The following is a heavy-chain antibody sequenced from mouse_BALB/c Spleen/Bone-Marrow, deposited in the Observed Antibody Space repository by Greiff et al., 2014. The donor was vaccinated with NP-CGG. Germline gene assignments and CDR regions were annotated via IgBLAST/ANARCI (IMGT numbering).Heavy chain of an antibody. J-gene: IGHJ2*01. CDR1: GYTFTSSW. V-gene: IGHV1S130*01. Sequence: VQLVESGSVLVRPGASVKLSCKASGYTFTSSWMHWAKQRPGQGLEWIGEIHPNSGSTNYNEKFKGKATLTVDTSSSTAYVDLSSLTSEDSAVYYCANYYGSSSYWGQGTTLTVSS. CDR3: ANYYGSSSY. D-gene: IGHD1-1*01. CDR2: IHPNSGST.